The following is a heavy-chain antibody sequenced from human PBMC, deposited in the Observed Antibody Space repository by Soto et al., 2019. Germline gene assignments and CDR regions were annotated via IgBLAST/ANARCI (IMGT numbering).Heavy chain of an antibody. V-gene: IGHV1-69*13. Sequence: SVKVSCKASGGTFSSYAISWVRQAPGQGLEWMGGIIPIFGTANYAQKFQGRVTITADESTSTAYMELSSLRSEDTAVYYCARAAVKDIVVVVAAFYYYGMDVWGQGTTVTVSS. J-gene: IGHJ6*02. CDR3: ARAAVKDIVVVVAAFYYYGMDV. CDR2: IIPIFGTA. CDR1: GGTFSSYA. D-gene: IGHD2-15*01.